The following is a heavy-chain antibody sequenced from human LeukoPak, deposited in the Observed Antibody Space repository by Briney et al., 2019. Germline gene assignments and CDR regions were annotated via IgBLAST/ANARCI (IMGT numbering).Heavy chain of an antibody. CDR2: INPNSGGT. D-gene: IGHD3-22*01. Sequence: ASVKVSCKASGYTFTGYYMHWVRQAPGQGLEWMGRINPNSGGTNYAQKFQGRVTMTRDTSISTAYMELSRLRSDDTAVYYRARDRVNYYDSSGYPAWGQGTLGTVSS. CDR3: ARDRVNYYDSSGYPA. CDR1: GYTFTGYY. J-gene: IGHJ4*02. V-gene: IGHV1-2*06.